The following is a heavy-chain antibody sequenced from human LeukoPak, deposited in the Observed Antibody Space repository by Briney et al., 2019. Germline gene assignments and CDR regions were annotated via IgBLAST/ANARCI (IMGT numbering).Heavy chain of an antibody. J-gene: IGHJ5*02. D-gene: IGHD2-15*01. Sequence: SETLSLTCAVSGGSIRSCGYSWSWIRQPPGKGLEWIGYIYHSGSTYYNPSLKSRVTISVDRSKTQFALKLSSVTAADTAVYYCALAATNSRVAFDPWGEGTLVTVSS. V-gene: IGHV4-30-2*01. CDR1: GGSIRSCGYS. CDR2: IYHSGST. CDR3: ALAATNSRVAFDP.